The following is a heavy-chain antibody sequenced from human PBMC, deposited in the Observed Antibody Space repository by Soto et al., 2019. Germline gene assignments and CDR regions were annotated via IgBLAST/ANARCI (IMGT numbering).Heavy chain of an antibody. D-gene: IGHD6-19*01. CDR1: DGYFSTYY. CDR2: INYSGSN. J-gene: IGHJ3*02. Sequence: QVQQHQWGAGLLKPSETLSLTCAVDDGYFSTYYWNWIRQSPGKGLEWIGKINYSGSNNYNPSRKSRVTISIDMSKNQVSLKLTSVTAADTAVYFCARGGSSDWQVDFDIWGQGTTGTVSS. V-gene: IGHV4-34*01. CDR3: ARGGSSDWQVDFDI.